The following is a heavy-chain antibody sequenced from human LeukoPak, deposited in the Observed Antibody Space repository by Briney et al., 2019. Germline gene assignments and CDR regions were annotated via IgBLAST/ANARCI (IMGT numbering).Heavy chain of an antibody. CDR2: ISVYKGNT. CDR3: ARDQHDSGSFSN. J-gene: IGHJ4*02. V-gene: IGHV1-18*01. CDR1: GYTFTSHG. D-gene: IGHD3-10*01. Sequence: VASVKVSCKASGYTFTSHGISWVRQAPGQGLEWMGGISVYKGNTNYAEKLQGRVTMTADTSTSTAYMELRSLRSDDTAVYYCARDQHDSGSFSNWGQGTLVTVSS.